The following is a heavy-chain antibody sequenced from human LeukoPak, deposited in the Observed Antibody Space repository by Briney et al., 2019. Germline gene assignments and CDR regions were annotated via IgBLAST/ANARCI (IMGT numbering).Heavy chain of an antibody. CDR2: TYHSGST. J-gene: IGHJ5*02. Sequence: SETLSLTCSVYGGSFSGYYWSWIRQPPGKGLEWIGSTYHSGSTYYNPSLKSRVTISVDTSKNQFSLKLSSVTAADTAVYYCARGSVVVVAATDNWFDPWGQGTLVTVSS. V-gene: IGHV4-34*01. CDR3: ARGSVVVVAATDNWFDP. CDR1: GGSFSGYY. D-gene: IGHD2-15*01.